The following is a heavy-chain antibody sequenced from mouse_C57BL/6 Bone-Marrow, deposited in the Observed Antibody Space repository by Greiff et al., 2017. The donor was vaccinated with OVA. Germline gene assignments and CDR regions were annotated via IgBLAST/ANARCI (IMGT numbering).Heavy chain of an antibody. J-gene: IGHJ2*01. Sequence: QVQLKESGAELMKPGASVKLSCKATGYTFTGYWIEWVKQRPGHGLEWIGEILPGSGSTNYNEKFKGKATFTADTSSNTAYMQLSSLTTEDSAIYYCAREGGFITTVVAPHFDYWGQGTTLTVSS. D-gene: IGHD1-1*01. CDR2: ILPGSGST. CDR1: GYTFTGYW. V-gene: IGHV1-9*01. CDR3: AREGGFITTVVAPHFDY.